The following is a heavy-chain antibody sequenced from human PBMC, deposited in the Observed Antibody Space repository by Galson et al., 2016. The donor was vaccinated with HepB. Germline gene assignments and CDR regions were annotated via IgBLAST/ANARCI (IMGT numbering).Heavy chain of an antibody. CDR1: GFNFRSHW. J-gene: IGHJ4*02. Sequence: LRLSCAASGFNFRSHWMTWVRQAPGKGLEWIGYIYYNGRTDYNPSLKSRGTMSLDTSKNQFSLKLTSVTAADTAVYYCARLRDGDSSGWADYFDHWGQGTLVTVSS. CDR2: IYYNGRT. D-gene: IGHD6-19*01. V-gene: IGHV4-59*06. CDR3: ARLRDGDSSGWADYFDH.